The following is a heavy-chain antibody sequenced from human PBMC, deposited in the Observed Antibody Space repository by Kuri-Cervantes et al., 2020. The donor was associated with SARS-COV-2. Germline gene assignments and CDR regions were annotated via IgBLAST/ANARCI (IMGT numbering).Heavy chain of an antibody. V-gene: IGHV1-8*02. J-gene: IGHJ6*02. CDR1: GYTFTSYG. Sequence: ASVKVSCKASGYTFTSYGISWVRPAPGQGLEWMGWMNPNSGNTGYAQKFQGRVTMTRNTSISTAYMELSSLRSEDTAVYYCARGPAYSSGWFVGVGPYYYYYGMDVWGQGTTVTVSS. CDR3: ARGPAYSSGWFVGVGPYYYYYGMDV. D-gene: IGHD6-19*01. CDR2: MNPNSGNT.